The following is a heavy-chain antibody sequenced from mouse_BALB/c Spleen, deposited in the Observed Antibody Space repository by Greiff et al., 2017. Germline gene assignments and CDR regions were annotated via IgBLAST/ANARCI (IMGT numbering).Heavy chain of an antibody. J-gene: IGHJ3*01. CDR3: ARDEAYYDYGWFAY. V-gene: IGHV1-87*01. CDR2: IYPGDGDT. D-gene: IGHD2-4*01. Sequence: VKLMESGAELARPGASVKLSCKASGYTFTSYWMQWVKQRPGQGLEWIGAIYPGDGDTRYTQKFKGKATLTADKSSSTAYMQLSSLASEDSAVYYCARDEAYYDYGWFAYWGQGTLVTVSA. CDR1: GYTFTSYW.